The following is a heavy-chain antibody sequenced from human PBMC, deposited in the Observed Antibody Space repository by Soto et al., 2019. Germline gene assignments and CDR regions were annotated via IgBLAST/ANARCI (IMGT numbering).Heavy chain of an antibody. CDR2: TNTDGSST. Sequence: GGSLRLSCAACGFTFCTYWMHWVRQAPGKGLVWVSRTNTDGSSTTYADSVEGRFTISRDNAKNTLYLQMNSLRAEDTAVYYCARGTRVIPAESDFDYWGQGTLVTVSS. CDR3: ARGTRVIPAESDFDY. D-gene: IGHD2-2*01. J-gene: IGHJ4*02. CDR1: GFTFCTYW. V-gene: IGHV3-74*01.